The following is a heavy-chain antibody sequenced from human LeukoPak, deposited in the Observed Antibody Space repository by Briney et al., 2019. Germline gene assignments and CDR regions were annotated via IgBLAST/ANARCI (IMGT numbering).Heavy chain of an antibody. D-gene: IGHD2-21*02. V-gene: IGHV4-4*07. J-gene: IGHJ5*02. CDR3: ARVTDPRYNWFDP. CDR2: SHASGST. Sequence: SETLSLTCTVSGGSISSYYWTWIRQPPGKGPQWIGRSHASGSTNYNPSLKSRVNISVDTSKNQFSLKLNSVTAADTAVYYCARVTDPRYNWFDPWGQGTLVTVSS. CDR1: GGSISSYY.